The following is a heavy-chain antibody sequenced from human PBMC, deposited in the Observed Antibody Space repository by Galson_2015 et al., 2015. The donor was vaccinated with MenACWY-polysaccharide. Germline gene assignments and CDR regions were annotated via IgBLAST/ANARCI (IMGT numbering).Heavy chain of an antibody. CDR3: ANLGAY. CDR1: GFTFNSYA. Sequence: SLRLSCAASGFTFNSYALSWVRQAPGKGLEWVSGISDSGGSTYYAVSVKGRFTISRDNSKNTLYLQMNNLRVEDTAVYYCANLGAYWGQGTLVTVSS. D-gene: IGHD3-16*01. V-gene: IGHV3-23*01. J-gene: IGHJ4*02. CDR2: ISDSGGST.